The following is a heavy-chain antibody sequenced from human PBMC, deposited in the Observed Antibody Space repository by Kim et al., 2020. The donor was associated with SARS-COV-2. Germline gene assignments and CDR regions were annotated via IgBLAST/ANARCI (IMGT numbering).Heavy chain of an antibody. D-gene: IGHD2-2*02. CDR1: GYTFTSYG. V-gene: IGHV1-18*04. CDR3: ARESRIVVVPAAIPSYYYYGMDV. Sequence: ASVKVSCKASGYTFTSYGISWVRQAPGQGLEWMGWISAYNGNTNYAQKLQGRVTMTTDTSTSTAYMELRSLRSDDTAVYYCARESRIVVVPAAIPSYYYYGMDVWGQGTTVTVSS. CDR2: ISAYNGNT. J-gene: IGHJ6*02.